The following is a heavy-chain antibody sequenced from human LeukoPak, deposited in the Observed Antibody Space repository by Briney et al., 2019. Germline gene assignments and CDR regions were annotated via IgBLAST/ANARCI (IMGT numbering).Heavy chain of an antibody. V-gene: IGHV3-33*01. Sequence: GRSLRLSCAASGFTFSSYGMHWVRQAPGKGLEWVAVIWYDGSNKYYADSVKGRFTISRDNSKNTLYLQMNSLRAEDTAVYYCARDSSLYPVGATAFYYYYGMDVWGQGTTVTVSS. CDR3: ARDSSLYPVGATAFYYYYGMDV. CDR2: IWYDGSNK. CDR1: GFTFSSYG. D-gene: IGHD1-26*01. J-gene: IGHJ6*02.